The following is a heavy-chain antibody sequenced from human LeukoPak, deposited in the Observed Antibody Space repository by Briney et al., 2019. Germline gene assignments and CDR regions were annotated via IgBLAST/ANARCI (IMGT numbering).Heavy chain of an antibody. CDR1: GGTFSSYA. V-gene: IGHV7-4-1*02. D-gene: IGHD6-13*01. CDR2: INTNTGNP. Sequence: GASVKVSCKASGGTFSSYAISWVRQAPGQGLEWMGWINTNTGNPTYAQGFTGRFVFSSDTSVSTAYLQISSLKAEDTAVYYCARDGSPYSSSYDYWGQGTLVTVSS. CDR3: ARDGSPYSSSYDY. J-gene: IGHJ4*02.